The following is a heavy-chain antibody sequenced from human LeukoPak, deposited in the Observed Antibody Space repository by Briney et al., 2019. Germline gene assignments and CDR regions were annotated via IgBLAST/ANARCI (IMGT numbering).Heavy chain of an antibody. Sequence: PGRSLRLSCAGSGFTFDDYAMHWVRQAPGKGLEWVSAICGSSGSTYYADSVKGRLTISRDNSKNTLYLQMNSLRAEDTAVYYCAKSRGGSCYSALDSWGQGTLVTVSS. V-gene: IGHV3-23*01. D-gene: IGHD2-15*01. J-gene: IGHJ4*02. CDR3: AKSRGGSCYSALDS. CDR2: ICGSSGST. CDR1: GFTFDDYA.